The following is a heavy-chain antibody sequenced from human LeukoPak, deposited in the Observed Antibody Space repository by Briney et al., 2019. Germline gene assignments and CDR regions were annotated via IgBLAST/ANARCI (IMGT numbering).Heavy chain of an antibody. Sequence: ASVKVSCKASGYTFTSYGISWVRQAPGQGLEWMGWISAYNGNANYAQKLQGRVTMTTDTSTSTAYMELRSLRSDDTAVYYCARGPREELRFLEWLSHDAFDIWGQGTMVTVSS. CDR3: ARGPREELRFLEWLSHDAFDI. V-gene: IGHV1-18*01. J-gene: IGHJ3*02. CDR1: GYTFTSYG. D-gene: IGHD3-3*01. CDR2: ISAYNGNA.